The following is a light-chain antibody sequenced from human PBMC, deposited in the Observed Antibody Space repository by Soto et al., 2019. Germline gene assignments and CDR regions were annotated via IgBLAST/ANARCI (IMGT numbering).Light chain of an antibody. CDR2: DVT. J-gene: IGLJ1*01. V-gene: IGLV2-8*01. CDR1: SSDIGGYNY. CDR3: SSYAGSNNYV. Sequence: QSVLTQPPSASGSPGQSVTISCTGTSSDIGGYNYVSWYQHHPGKAPKLMIYDVTKRPSGVPDRFSGSRSGNTASLTVSGLQAEDEADYYCSSYAGSNNYVFGTGTKV.